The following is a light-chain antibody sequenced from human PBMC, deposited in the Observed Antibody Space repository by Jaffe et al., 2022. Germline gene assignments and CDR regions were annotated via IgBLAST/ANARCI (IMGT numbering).Light chain of an antibody. Sequence: QSALTQPASVSGSPGQSITISCTGTSSDVGGYNYVSWYQQHPGKAPKLMIYDVSNRPSGVSNRFSGSKSGNTASLTISGLQAEDEADYYCSSYTSSSTLAWVFGGGTTLTVL. CDR2: DVS. V-gene: IGLV2-14*03. J-gene: IGLJ3*02. CDR1: SSDVGGYNY. CDR3: SSYTSSSTLAWV.